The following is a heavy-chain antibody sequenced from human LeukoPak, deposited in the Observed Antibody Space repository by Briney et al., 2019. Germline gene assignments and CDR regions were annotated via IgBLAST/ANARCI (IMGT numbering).Heavy chain of an antibody. CDR1: GGSISSYY. CDR3: ARDGRRYGDYGSDY. V-gene: IGHV4-4*07. CDR2: FHTSGST. J-gene: IGHJ4*02. D-gene: IGHD4-17*01. Sequence: SETLSLTCTVSGGSISSYYWSWIRQPAGKGLEWIGRFHTSGSTNYNPSLKSRLTMSVDTSKNQFSLKLTSVTAADTAVYYCARDGRRYGDYGSDYWGQGTLVTVSS.